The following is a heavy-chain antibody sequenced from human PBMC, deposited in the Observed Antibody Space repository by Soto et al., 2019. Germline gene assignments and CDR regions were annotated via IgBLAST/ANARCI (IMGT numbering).Heavy chain of an antibody. D-gene: IGHD2-15*01. CDR1: GYTFTSYG. CDR3: ARARRWDIVVVVAATYAFDI. CDR2: ISAYNGNT. Sequence: EASVKVSCKASGYTFTSYGISWVRQAPGQGLEWMGWISAYNGNTNYAQKLQGGVTMTTDTSTSTAYMELRSLRSDDTAVYYCARARRWDIVVVVAATYAFDIWGQGTMVTVSS. J-gene: IGHJ3*02. V-gene: IGHV1-18*01.